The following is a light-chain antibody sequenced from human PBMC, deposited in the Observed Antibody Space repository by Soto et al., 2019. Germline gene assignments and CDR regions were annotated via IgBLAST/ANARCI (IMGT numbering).Light chain of an antibody. CDR1: SSDVGGYNY. CDR2: DVS. V-gene: IGLV2-14*01. CDR3: SSYTSSSTTV. J-gene: IGLJ1*01. Sequence: QSVLTQPASVSGSPGQSITISCTGTSSDVGGYNYVSWYQQHPGKAPKLMIYDVSNRPSGVSNRFPGSKSGNTASLTIPGLQAEDEADYYCSSYTSSSTTVFGTGTKVTVL.